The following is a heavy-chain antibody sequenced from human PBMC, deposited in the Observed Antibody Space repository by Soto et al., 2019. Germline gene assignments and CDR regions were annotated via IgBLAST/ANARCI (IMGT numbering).Heavy chain of an antibody. CDR2: ISWDGGST. J-gene: IGHJ5*02. CDR1: GFTFDDYT. Sequence: PGGSLRLSCAASGFTFDDYTMHWVRQAPGKGLEWVSLISWDGGSTYYADSVKGRFTISRDNAKNLLFLQMNSLRVEDTAVYYCASPPTNLDYGDDNWFDPWGQGSLVTVSS. D-gene: IGHD4-17*01. CDR3: ASPPTNLDYGDDNWFDP. V-gene: IGHV3-43*01.